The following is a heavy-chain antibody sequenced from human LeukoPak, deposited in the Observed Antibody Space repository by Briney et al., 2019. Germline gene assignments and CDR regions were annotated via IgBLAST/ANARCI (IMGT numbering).Heavy chain of an antibody. J-gene: IGHJ4*02. CDR3: ARGSFGEFFY. CDR1: GFTFNTYS. Sequence: GGSLRLSCAVSGFTFNTYSMNWVRQAPGKGLEWVSYISSSGSTIYYADSVKGRFTISRDNAKNSLYVQMNGLRAEDTAVYYCARGSFGEFFYWGQGTLVTVSS. V-gene: IGHV3-48*04. CDR2: ISSSGSTI. D-gene: IGHD3-10*01.